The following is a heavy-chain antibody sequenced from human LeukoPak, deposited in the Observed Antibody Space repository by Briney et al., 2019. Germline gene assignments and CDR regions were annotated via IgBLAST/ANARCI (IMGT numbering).Heavy chain of an antibody. Sequence: GRSLRLSCAASGFSFSNYAMNWVRQAPGKGLEWVAVISNDGSNQYNADSVKGRFTISRDNSKKTLFLQMNSLRAEDTAVYYCARAEASAGTHFDYWGQGILVTVSS. V-gene: IGHV3-30*04. J-gene: IGHJ4*02. CDR2: ISNDGSNQ. CDR3: ARAEASAGTHFDY. D-gene: IGHD6-13*01. CDR1: GFSFSNYA.